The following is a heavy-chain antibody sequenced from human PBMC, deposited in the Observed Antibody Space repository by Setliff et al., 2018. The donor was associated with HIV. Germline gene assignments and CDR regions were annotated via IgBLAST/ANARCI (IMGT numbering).Heavy chain of an antibody. CDR3: ARAGHYYDSSGTALDY. J-gene: IGHJ4*02. CDR1: GGSISSYY. CDR2: IYPSGST. V-gene: IGHV4-4*07. D-gene: IGHD3-22*01. Sequence: SETLSLTCTVSGGSISSYYWSRIRQPAGKGLEWIGRIYPSGSTNYNPSLKSRVTMSVDTSKNQFSLKLNSVTAADTAVYYCARAGHYYDSSGTALDYWGQGTLGTVS.